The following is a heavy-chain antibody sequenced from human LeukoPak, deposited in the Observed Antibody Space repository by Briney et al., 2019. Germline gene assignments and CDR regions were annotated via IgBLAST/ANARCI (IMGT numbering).Heavy chain of an antibody. V-gene: IGHV3-66*01. CDR3: ARGYSSYYPDAFDI. Sequence: PGGSLRLSCAASGFTVSSNYMSWVRQAPGRGLEWVSVIYSGGSTYYADSVKGRFTISRDNSKNTLFLQMNSLRAGDTAVYYCARGYSSYYPDAFDIWGQGTMVTVSS. CDR1: GFTVSSNY. D-gene: IGHD5-12*01. J-gene: IGHJ3*02. CDR2: IYSGGST.